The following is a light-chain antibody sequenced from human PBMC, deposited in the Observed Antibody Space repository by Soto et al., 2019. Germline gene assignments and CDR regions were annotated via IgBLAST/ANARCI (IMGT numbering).Light chain of an antibody. V-gene: IGKV3-20*01. CDR2: GAS. CDR1: QSVSSSY. CDR3: QQYGSGWT. J-gene: IGKJ1*01. Sequence: EIVLTQSPGTLSLSPGERATLSCRASQSVSSSYLAWYQQKPGQAPRLLIYGASSRDTGIPDRFSGSGSGTDFTLTISRREPEDFAVYYCQQYGSGWTFGQGTKVEIK.